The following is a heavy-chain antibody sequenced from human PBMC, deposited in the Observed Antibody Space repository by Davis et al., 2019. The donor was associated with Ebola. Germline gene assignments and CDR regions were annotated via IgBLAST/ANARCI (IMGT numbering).Heavy chain of an antibody. CDR2: ISHGGVS. CDR3: AATAKTSISDSGLGYTYLDP. V-gene: IGHV4-34*01. J-gene: IGHJ5*02. D-gene: IGHD1-1*01. Sequence: MPSETLSLTCAVFGESFSDYMWSWIRQPPGKGLEWIGKISHGGVSDYNPSLMSWVTILVDTSKNQFSLRMNSVTAADTAVYYCAATAKTSISDSGLGYTYLDPWSQGTLVTVSS. CDR1: GESFSDYM.